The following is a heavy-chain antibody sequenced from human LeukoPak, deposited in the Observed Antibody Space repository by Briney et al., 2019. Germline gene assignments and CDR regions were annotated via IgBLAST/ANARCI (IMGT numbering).Heavy chain of an antibody. J-gene: IGHJ4*02. D-gene: IGHD2-2*01. CDR1: GYSFTSYW. Sequence: GESLKISCKGFGYSFTSYWIAWVRQMRGKGLEWMGIIYPGDSDTSYSPSFQGQVTISGDESISTVYLQWSSLKASDTAMYYCARVDLYCSSTSCYSFDYWGQGTLVTVSS. CDR3: ARVDLYCSSTSCYSFDY. V-gene: IGHV5-51*01. CDR2: IYPGDSDT.